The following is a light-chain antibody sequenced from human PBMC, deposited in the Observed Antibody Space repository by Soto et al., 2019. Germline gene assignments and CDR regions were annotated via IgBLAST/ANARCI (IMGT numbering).Light chain of an antibody. CDR2: EVS. CDR1: SSDVGAYNY. V-gene: IGLV2-8*01. CDR3: TSYAGSNIWV. Sequence: QSALTQPPSASGSPGQSVTISCTGTSSDVGAYNYVSWYQQYPGKAPKLLIYEVSKRPSGVPDRVSGAKSGKTASLTVSGLQPEDEDDYHCTSYAGSNIWVFGGGTKVTVL. J-gene: IGLJ3*02.